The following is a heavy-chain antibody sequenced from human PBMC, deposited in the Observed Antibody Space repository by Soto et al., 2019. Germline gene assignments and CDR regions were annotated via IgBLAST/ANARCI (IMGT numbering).Heavy chain of an antibody. CDR1: GFTFSSYA. D-gene: IGHD3-3*01. CDR2: ISSSSSYA. Sequence: GGSLRLSCAASGFTFSSYAMSWVRQAPGKGLEWVSYISSSSSYANYADSVKGRFTISRDNAKNSLYLQMNSLRAEDTAVYYCARGGYDFWSGYYTGPGHDWVWGQGTLVTVSS. J-gene: IGHJ4*02. V-gene: IGHV3-21*05. CDR3: ARGGYDFWSGYYTGPGHDWV.